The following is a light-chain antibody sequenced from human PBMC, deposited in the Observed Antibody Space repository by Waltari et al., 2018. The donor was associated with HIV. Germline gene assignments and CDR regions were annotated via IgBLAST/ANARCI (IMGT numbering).Light chain of an antibody. Sequence: QSALTQPPSASGSPGQSVTIYRTGTSSDVGGYNYVSWYQPHPGKAPKLMIYEVSKRPSGVPDRFSGSKSGNTASLTVSGLQAEDEADYYCNSYAGSNNVVFGGGTKVTVL. J-gene: IGLJ2*01. V-gene: IGLV2-8*01. CDR2: EVS. CDR3: NSYAGSNNVV. CDR1: SSDVGGYNY.